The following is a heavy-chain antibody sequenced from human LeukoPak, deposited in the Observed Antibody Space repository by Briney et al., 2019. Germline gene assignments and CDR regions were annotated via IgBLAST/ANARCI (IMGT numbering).Heavy chain of an antibody. J-gene: IGHJ4*02. CDR3: ARRSHTYYYDSSGSNFDY. D-gene: IGHD3-22*01. CDR2: IYPGDSDT. V-gene: IGHV5-51*01. Sequence: GESQKISCKGSGYNFTSYSIIWVRQMPVKGLEWMGMIYPGDSDTRYSPSFQGQVTISADKSISTAYLQWSSLKASDTAMYYCARRSHTYYYDSSGSNFDYWGQGTLVTVSS. CDR1: GYNFTSYS.